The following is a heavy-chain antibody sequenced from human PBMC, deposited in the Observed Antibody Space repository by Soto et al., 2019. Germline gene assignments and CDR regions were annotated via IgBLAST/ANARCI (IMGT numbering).Heavy chain of an antibody. CDR3: ARGVFPDYVWGSYRYWDSFDI. D-gene: IGHD3-16*02. V-gene: IGHV1-8*01. CDR2: MNPNSGNT. J-gene: IGHJ3*02. CDR1: GYTFTSYD. Sequence: ASVKVSCKASGYTFTSYDINWVRQATGQGLEWMGWMNPNSGNTGYAQKFQGRVTMTRNTSISTAYMELSSPRSEDTAVYYCARGVFPDYVWGSYRYWDSFDIWGQGTMVPV.